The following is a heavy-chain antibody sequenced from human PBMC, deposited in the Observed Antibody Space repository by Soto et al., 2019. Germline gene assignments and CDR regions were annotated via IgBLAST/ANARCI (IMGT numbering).Heavy chain of an antibody. CDR3: ARPVGRGSYHPFDY. J-gene: IGHJ4*02. Sequence: ASVKVSCKASGYTFTSYDINWVRQATGQGLEWMGWMNPNSGNTGYAQKFQGRVTMTRNTSISTAYMELRSLRSDDTAVYYCARPVGRGSYHPFDYWGQGTLVTVSS. V-gene: IGHV1-8*01. CDR1: GYTFTSYD. D-gene: IGHD1-26*01. CDR2: MNPNSGNT.